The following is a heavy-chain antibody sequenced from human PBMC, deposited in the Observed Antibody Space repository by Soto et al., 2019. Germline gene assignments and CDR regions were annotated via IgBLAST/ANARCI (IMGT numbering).Heavy chain of an antibody. CDR1: GYTFITYG. V-gene: IGHV1-18*04. J-gene: IGHJ3*02. CDR3: ARRALENSDAFES. CDR2: FSAYNDNT. Sequence: QVHLVQSGAEVKKPGASVKVSCKASGYTFITYGFSWVRQAPGQGLEWMGWFSAYNDNTNYAQKLQGRLTMTTDTSTSTAYVGLRSLRSDDPAVYYCARRALENSDAFESWGVGTMVTVSS. D-gene: IGHD3-3*01.